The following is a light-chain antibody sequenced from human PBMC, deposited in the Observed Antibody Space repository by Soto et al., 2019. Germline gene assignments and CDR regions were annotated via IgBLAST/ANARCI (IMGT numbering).Light chain of an antibody. CDR1: QTITRSF. CDR3: SQYCGSPRT. V-gene: IGKV3-20*01. CDR2: GAS. Sequence: VLTESPGTLSLSAGERATLSCRASQTITRSFLAWYEQKRGQAPRLVIYGASSRAAGIPERFSASASGTDFTLTISGLEPEDFAVYSCSQYCGSPRTFGQGTKV. J-gene: IGKJ1*01.